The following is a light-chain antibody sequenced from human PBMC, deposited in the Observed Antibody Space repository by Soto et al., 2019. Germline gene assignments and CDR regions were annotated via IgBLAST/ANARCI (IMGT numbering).Light chain of an antibody. CDR3: QQSFSIPPLT. V-gene: IGKV1-39*01. CDR2: AAS. Sequence: DIQMTQSPSSLSASVGDRVAITCRTSESISNYLNWYQQKKGKAPKLLIYAASSLQSGVPSRFSGCGSGTDFTLTISRVQPEDFATYYCQQSFSIPPLTFGGGTKVEIK. CDR1: ESISNY. J-gene: IGKJ4*01.